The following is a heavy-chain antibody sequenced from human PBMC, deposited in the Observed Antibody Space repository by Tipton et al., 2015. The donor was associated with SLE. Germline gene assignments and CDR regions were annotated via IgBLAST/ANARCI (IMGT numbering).Heavy chain of an antibody. CDR3: ARDRLGGPFDY. Sequence: TLSLTCAVYGGSFSGYYWSWIRQPPGKGLEWIGYIYYSGSTNYNPSLKSRVTISVDTSKNQFSLKLSSVTAADTAVYYCARDRLGGPFDYWGQGSLVTVSS. J-gene: IGHJ4*02. D-gene: IGHD1-26*01. V-gene: IGHV4-59*01. CDR2: IYYSGST. CDR1: GGSFSGYY.